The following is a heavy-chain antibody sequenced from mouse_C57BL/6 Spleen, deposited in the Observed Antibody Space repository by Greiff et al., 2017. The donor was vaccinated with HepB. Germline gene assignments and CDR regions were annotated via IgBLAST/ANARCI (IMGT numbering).Heavy chain of an antibody. V-gene: IGHV14-4*01. Sequence: VHVKQSGAELVRPGASVKLSCTASGFNIKDDYMHWVKQRPEQGLEWIGWIDPENGDTEYASKFQGKATITEDTSSNTAYLQLSSLTSEDTAVYYCTNHYDYVDDWGQGTTLTVSS. CDR2: IDPENGDT. CDR3: TNHYDYVDD. J-gene: IGHJ2*01. D-gene: IGHD2-4*01. CDR1: GFNIKDDY.